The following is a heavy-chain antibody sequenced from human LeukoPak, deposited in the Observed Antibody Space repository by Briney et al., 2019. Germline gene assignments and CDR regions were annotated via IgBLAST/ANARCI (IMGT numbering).Heavy chain of an antibody. CDR3: AREVVGLAFDY. CDR2: ISGDGSTT. V-gene: IGHV3-74*01. D-gene: IGHD1-26*01. CDR1: GFTFSNYL. J-gene: IGHJ4*02. Sequence: GGSLRLSGAASGFTFSNYLMHWVRQAPGKGLVWVSRISGDGSTTTYADSVKGRFASSRDNAKNTLYLQMNSLGVEDTAVYYCAREVVGLAFDYWGQGTLATVSS.